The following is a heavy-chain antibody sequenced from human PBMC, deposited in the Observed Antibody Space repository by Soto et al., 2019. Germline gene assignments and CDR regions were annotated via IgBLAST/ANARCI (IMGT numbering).Heavy chain of an antibody. CDR1: GFTFSSYW. J-gene: IGHJ6*02. CDR2: INSDESST. V-gene: IGHV3-74*01. D-gene: IGHD2-2*01. CDR3: ARSVSDIVVVPAALYYYYYGMDV. Sequence: PGGSLRLSCAASGFTFSSYWMHWVRQAPGKGLVWVSRINSDESSTSYADSVKGRFTISRANAKNTLYLQMNSLRAEDTAVYYCARSVSDIVVVPAALYYYYYGMDVWGQGTTVTVSS.